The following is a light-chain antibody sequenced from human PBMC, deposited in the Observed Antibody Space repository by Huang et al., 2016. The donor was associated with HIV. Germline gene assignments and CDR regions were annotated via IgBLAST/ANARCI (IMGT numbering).Light chain of an antibody. CDR3: QQYNSYWWT. V-gene: IGKV1-5*03. J-gene: IGKJ1*01. CDR2: KAS. Sequence: DIQMTQSPSTLSASVGDRVTITCRASQIISSWLAWYQQKSGKAPKLLIYKASTLESGVPSRFSGSGSGTEFTLTISSLQPDDSATYYCQQYNSYWWTFGQGTKVEIK. CDR1: QIISSW.